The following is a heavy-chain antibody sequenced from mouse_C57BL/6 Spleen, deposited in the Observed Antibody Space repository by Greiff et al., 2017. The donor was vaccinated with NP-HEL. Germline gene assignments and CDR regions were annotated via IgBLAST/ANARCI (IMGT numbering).Heavy chain of an antibody. J-gene: IGHJ4*01. D-gene: IGHD3-1*01. CDR3: ARDGDRDYYAMDY. V-gene: IGHV5-16*01. CDR1: GFTFSDYY. Sequence: EVKLVESEGGLVQPGSSMKLSCTASGFTFSDYYMAWVRQVPEKGLEWVANINYDGSSTYYLDSLKSRFIISRDNAKNILYLQMSSLKSEDTATYYCARDGDRDYYAMDYWGQRTSVTVSS. CDR2: INYDGSST.